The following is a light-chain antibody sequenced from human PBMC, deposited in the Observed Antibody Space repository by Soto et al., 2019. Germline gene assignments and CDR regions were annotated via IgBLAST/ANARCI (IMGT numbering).Light chain of an antibody. CDR1: NIESRS. V-gene: IGLV3-21*04. CDR3: QVWDTSSTDHPLYV. Sequence: SCELTQPPSGSVAPGRTATISCRKDNIESRSVHWYQQKPGQAPVLVIYYDSDRPSGIPERFSGSNSGNTATLTISRVEAGDEADYYCQVWDTSSTDHPLYVFGTGTKVTVL. CDR2: YDS. J-gene: IGLJ1*01.